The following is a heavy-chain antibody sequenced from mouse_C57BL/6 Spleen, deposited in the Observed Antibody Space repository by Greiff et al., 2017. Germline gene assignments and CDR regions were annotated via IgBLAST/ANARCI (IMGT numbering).Heavy chain of an antibody. CDR3: ARHDRGSSYGHYFDY. D-gene: IGHD1-1*01. V-gene: IGHV5-6*01. CDR2: ISSGGSYT. J-gene: IGHJ2*01. Sequence: EVQGVESGGDLVKPGGSLKLSCAASGFTFSSYGMSWVRQTPDKRLEWVATISSGGSYTYYPDSVKGRFTISRDNAKNTLYLQMSSLKSEDTAMYDCARHDRGSSYGHYFDYWGQGTTLTVSS. CDR1: GFTFSSYG.